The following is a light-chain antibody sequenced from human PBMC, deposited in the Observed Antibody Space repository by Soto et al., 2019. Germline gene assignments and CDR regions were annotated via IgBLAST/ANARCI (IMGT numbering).Light chain of an antibody. CDR3: SSYTSSLFV. J-gene: IGLJ1*01. V-gene: IGLV2-14*01. CDR2: DVS. CDR1: SSDVGGYNY. Sequence: LTQPASVSGSPGQSITTSCTGTSSDVGGYNYVSWYQQHPGKAPKLMIYDVSNRPSGVSNRFSGSKSGNTASLTISGLQAEDEADYYCSSYTSSLFVFGTGTKVTVL.